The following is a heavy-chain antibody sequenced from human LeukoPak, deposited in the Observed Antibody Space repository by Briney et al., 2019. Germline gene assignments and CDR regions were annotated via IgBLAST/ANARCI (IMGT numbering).Heavy chain of an antibody. V-gene: IGHV3-21*01. CDR1: GFTFSSYS. Sequence: GGSLRLSCAASGFTFSSYSMNWVRQAPGKGLEWVSSISSSSSYIYYADSVKGRFTISRDNAKNSLYLQMISLRAEDTAVYYCARDIGYCSSTSCYIGYFDYWGQGTLVTVSS. D-gene: IGHD2-2*02. CDR3: ARDIGYCSSTSCYIGYFDY. CDR2: ISSSSSYI. J-gene: IGHJ4*02.